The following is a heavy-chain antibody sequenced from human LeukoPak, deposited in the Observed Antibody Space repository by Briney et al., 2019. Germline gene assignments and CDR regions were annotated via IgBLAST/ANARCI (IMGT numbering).Heavy chain of an antibody. Sequence: GGSLRLSCSASGFTFRSYWMSWVRQAPGKGLEWVANINQDGSEKNYVDSVRGRFTISRDNGKNSLYLQMNSLRADDTAVYYCARSSLGIAGGSFDIWGQGTMVTVSS. CDR1: GFTFRSYW. V-gene: IGHV3-7*01. J-gene: IGHJ3*02. CDR2: INQDGSEK. CDR3: ARSSLGIAGGSFDI. D-gene: IGHD6-13*01.